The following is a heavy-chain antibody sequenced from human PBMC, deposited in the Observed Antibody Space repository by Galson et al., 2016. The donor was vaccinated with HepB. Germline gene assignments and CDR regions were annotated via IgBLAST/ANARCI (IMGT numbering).Heavy chain of an antibody. CDR2: IWYDGSNR. Sequence: SLRLSCAASGFTFSDFGMHWVRQAPGKGLEWVALIWYDGSNRFYADSVKGRFTISRDNAKNSLYLQMNSLRVEDTAMYYCAKDAYSRGDYWGQGTLVTVSS. J-gene: IGHJ4*02. D-gene: IGHD6-13*01. CDR1: GFTFSDFG. CDR3: AKDAYSRGDY. V-gene: IGHV3-33*03.